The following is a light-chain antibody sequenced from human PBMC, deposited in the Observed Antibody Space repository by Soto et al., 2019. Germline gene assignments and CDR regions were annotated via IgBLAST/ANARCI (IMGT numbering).Light chain of an antibody. V-gene: IGKV3D-15*01. CDR1: QSVSSD. Sequence: EIVMTQSPATLSVSPGERATLSCRASQSVSSDLAWYHQKPGQAPRLLIYDASNRATGIPARFSGSGSGTDFTLTIGSLQPDDFATYYCQQYNSYPITFGQGTRLEIK. CDR2: DAS. CDR3: QQYNSYPIT. J-gene: IGKJ5*01.